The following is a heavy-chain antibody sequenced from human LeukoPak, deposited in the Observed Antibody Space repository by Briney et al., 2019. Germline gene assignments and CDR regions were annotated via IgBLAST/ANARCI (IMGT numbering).Heavy chain of an antibody. Sequence: GGSLRLSCAASGFTFSYYSMNWVRQAPGKGLEWVSYISSSSSTIYYADSVKGRFTISRDNAKNSLYLQMNSLRAEDTAVYYCARGGRGYSFDYWGQGTLVTVSS. CDR3: ARGGRGYSFDY. D-gene: IGHD6-25*01. CDR2: ISSSSSTI. V-gene: IGHV3-48*01. J-gene: IGHJ4*02. CDR1: GFTFSYYS.